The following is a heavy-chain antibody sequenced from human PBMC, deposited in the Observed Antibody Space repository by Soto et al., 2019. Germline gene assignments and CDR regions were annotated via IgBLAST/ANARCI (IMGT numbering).Heavy chain of an antibody. V-gene: IGHV4-39*01. CDR2: IYYSGST. Sequence: QLQLQESGPGLVKPSETLSLTCTVSGGSISSSSYYWGWIRQPPGKGLEWIGSIYYSGSTYYNPSLKSRVTISVDTSKNQFSLKLSSVTAADTAVYYCASGRAYDFWSGYYEYYFDYWGQGTLVTVSS. CDR3: ASGRAYDFWSGYYEYYFDY. CDR1: GGSISSSSYY. J-gene: IGHJ4*02. D-gene: IGHD3-3*01.